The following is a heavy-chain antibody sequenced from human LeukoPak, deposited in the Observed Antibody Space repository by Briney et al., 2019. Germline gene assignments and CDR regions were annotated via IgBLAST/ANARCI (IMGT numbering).Heavy chain of an antibody. D-gene: IGHD3-9*01. Sequence: SETLSLTCSVSGGSISSGGYSWNWIRQPPGKGLEWIGYIHSSGTAYYNPSLKSRVTISLDRSKNQFSLNLTSVTAADTAVYYCARETPLRYFDPWGQGTLVTVSS. CDR2: IHSSGTA. CDR1: GGSISSGGYS. J-gene: IGHJ5*02. CDR3: ARETPLRYFDP. V-gene: IGHV4-30-2*01.